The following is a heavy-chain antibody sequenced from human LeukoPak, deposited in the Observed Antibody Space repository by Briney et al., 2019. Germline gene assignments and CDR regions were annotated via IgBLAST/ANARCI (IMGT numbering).Heavy chain of an antibody. J-gene: IGHJ4*02. CDR2: ISGSGGST. Sequence: GGSLRLSCAASGFTFSSDAMSWVRQAPGKGLEWVSAISGSGGSTYYADSVKGRFTISRDNSKNTLYLQMNSLRAEDTAVYYCAKDLPDLLWFGELFYYWGQGTLVTVSS. V-gene: IGHV3-23*01. D-gene: IGHD3-10*01. CDR1: GFTFSSDA. CDR3: AKDLPDLLWFGELFYY.